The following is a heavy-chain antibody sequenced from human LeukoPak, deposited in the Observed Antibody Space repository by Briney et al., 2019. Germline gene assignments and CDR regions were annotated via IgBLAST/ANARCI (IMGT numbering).Heavy chain of an antibody. D-gene: IGHD6-13*01. Sequence: GGSLRLSCAASGFTVSSNYMSWVRQAPGKGLEWVSVIYSGGNTYYADSVKGRFTISRDNAKNSLYLQMNSLRAEDTAVYYCAGETYGAAAVLSRRYYFDYWGQGTLVTVSS. CDR3: AGETYGAAAVLSRRYYFDY. CDR1: GFTVSSNY. J-gene: IGHJ4*02. CDR2: IYSGGNT. V-gene: IGHV3-66*01.